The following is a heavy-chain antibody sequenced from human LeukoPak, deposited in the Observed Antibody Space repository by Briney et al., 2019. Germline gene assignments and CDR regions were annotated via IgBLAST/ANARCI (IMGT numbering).Heavy chain of an antibody. J-gene: IGHJ4*02. CDR2: IIPIFGTA. D-gene: IGHD2-2*01. V-gene: IGHV1-69*13. CDR1: GGTFSSYA. CDR3: ARDLGYCSSTSCSYLSFDY. Sequence: ASVKVSCKASGGTFSSYAISWVRQAPGQGLEWMGGIIPIFGTANYAQKFQGRVTITADESTSTAYMELSSLRSEGTAVYYCARDLGYCSSTSCSYLSFDYWGQGTLVTVSS.